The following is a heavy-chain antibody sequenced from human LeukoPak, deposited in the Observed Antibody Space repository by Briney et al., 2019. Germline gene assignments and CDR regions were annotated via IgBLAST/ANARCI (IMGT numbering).Heavy chain of an antibody. J-gene: IGHJ4*02. Sequence: GGSLRLSCAASVFTFSRYSTNWVRQAPGKGLEWVSSISSSSSYIYYADSVRGRFTISRDNAKNSLYLQMNSLRAEDTAVYYCARRSGVRGVIITEGSYYFDYWGQGTLVTVSS. CDR1: VFTFSRYS. V-gene: IGHV3-21*01. D-gene: IGHD3-10*01. CDR3: ARRSGVRGVIITEGSYYFDY. CDR2: ISSSSSYI.